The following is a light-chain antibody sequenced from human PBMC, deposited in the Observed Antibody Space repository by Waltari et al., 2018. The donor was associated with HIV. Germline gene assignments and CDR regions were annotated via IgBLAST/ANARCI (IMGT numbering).Light chain of an antibody. CDR1: QSVSSY. CDR2: DAS. V-gene: IGKV3-11*01. Sequence: EIVLTQSPATLSLSPGERATLSCRASQSVSSYLAWYQQKPGQAPRLLIYDASNRATGIPARFSGSGSGTDFTLTISSLEPEDFAVYYCQQRSNWPPLTFGGGTKGDQT. J-gene: IGKJ4*01. CDR3: QQRSNWPPLT.